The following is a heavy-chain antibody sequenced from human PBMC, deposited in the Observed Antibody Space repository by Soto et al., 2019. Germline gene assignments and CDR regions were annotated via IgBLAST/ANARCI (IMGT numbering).Heavy chain of an antibody. CDR2: INHSGST. V-gene: IGHV4-34*01. J-gene: IGHJ4*02. CDR1: GGTFSDYS. Sequence: AETLTLTCAVYGGTFSDYSWSWVRQPPGKGLEWMWEINHSGSTNYNPSLKSRVTISVDTSKNQFSLKLSSVTAADTAVYYCAREKGIAAAGHPILVYFDYWGQGTLVTVSS. CDR3: AREKGIAAAGHPILVYFDY. D-gene: IGHD6-13*01.